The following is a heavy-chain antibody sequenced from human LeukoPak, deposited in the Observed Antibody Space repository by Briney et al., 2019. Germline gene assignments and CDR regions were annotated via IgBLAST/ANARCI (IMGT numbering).Heavy chain of an antibody. J-gene: IGHJ4*02. CDR2: INPNSGGT. CDR1: GYTLTGYY. D-gene: IGHD1-1*01. CDR3: AGEGAGRNDY. V-gene: IGHV1-2*02. Sequence: ASVKVSCEASGYTLTGYYMHWVRQAPGQGLEWMGWINPNSGGTNYAQKFQGRVTMTRDTSINTAYMELSRLESDDSAVYYCAGEGAGRNDYWGQGTLVTVSS.